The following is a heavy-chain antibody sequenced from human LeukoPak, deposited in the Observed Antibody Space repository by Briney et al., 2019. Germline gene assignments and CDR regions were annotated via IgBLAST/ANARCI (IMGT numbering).Heavy chain of an antibody. J-gene: IGHJ4*02. CDR2: ISGSSSYI. CDR3: TRDQTPYY. CDR1: GFTFSSYS. Sequence: PGGSLRLSCAASGFTFSSYSMNWVRQAPGKGLEWVSSISGSSSYIYYADSVKGRFTISRDNAKNSLYLQMNSLKTEDTAVYYCTRDQTPYYWGQGTLVTVSS. V-gene: IGHV3-21*03.